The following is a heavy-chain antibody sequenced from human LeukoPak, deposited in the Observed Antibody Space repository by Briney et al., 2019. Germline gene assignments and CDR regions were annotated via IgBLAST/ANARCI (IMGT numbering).Heavy chain of an antibody. CDR3: AKGTNPVGACDI. Sequence: SGGSLRLSCAASGFTFSSYAMSWVRQAPGKGLGWVSAISGSGGTTYYADSVKGRFTISRDNAKNTLYLQMDSLRADDTAVYYCAKGTNPVGACDIWGQGTMVSVSS. J-gene: IGHJ3*02. CDR1: GFTFSSYA. D-gene: IGHD4-23*01. V-gene: IGHV3-23*01. CDR2: ISGSGGTT.